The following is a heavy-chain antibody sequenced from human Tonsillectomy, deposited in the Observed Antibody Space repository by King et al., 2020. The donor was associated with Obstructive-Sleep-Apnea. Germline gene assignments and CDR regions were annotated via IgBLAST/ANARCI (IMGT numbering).Heavy chain of an antibody. D-gene: IGHD6-19*01. J-gene: IGHJ4*02. CDR2: ISFDGGNK. CDR1: GFTFSSYT. V-gene: IGHV3-30*04. CDR3: AVGGHQWLGTQDY. Sequence: VQLVESGGGVVQPGRSLRLSCAASGFTFSSYTLHWVRQAPGKGLEWVTLISFDGGNKYYADSVKGRFTISRDNSKNTLYLQMNSLRVEDTAVYYCAVGGHQWLGTQDYWGQGTLVTVSS.